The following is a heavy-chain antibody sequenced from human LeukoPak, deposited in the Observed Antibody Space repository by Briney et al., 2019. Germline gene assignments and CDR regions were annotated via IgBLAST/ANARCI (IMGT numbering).Heavy chain of an antibody. J-gene: IGHJ4*02. V-gene: IGHV4-39*01. D-gene: IGHD3-22*01. CDR3: ARGRFTYSYDTTGYFLDY. CDR2: IYYSGST. CDR1: GGSISSSSYY. Sequence: SETLSLTCTVSGGSISSSSYYWGWIRQPPGKGLEWIGSIYYSGSTYYNPSLKSRVTISVDTSKNQFSLKLSSVTAADTAVYYCARGRFTYSYDTTGYFLDYWGQGALVTVSS.